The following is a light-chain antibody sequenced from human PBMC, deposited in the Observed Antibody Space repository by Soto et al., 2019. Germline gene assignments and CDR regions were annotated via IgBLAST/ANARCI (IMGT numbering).Light chain of an antibody. CDR1: QGISHY. CDR2: AAS. V-gene: IGKV1-27*01. CDR3: LKYNSAPRT. J-gene: IGKJ3*01. Sequence: DIQMTQSPSSLSASVGDRVTITCRASQGISHYLAWYQQKPGKVPKLLIYAASTLQSGVPSRFSGSGSGTDFTLTISSLQPEDVATYYCLKYNSAPRTFGAGTKVDIK.